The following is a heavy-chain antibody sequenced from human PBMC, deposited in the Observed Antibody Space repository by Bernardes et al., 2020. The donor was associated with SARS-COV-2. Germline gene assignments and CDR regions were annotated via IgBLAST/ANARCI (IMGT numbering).Heavy chain of an antibody. D-gene: IGHD3-10*01. V-gene: IGHV3-74*01. CDR2: MNEDGSIT. J-gene: IGHJ4*02. CDR1: GFILNNYW. CDR3: ARDFGGTSDY. Sequence: GSLRLSCAASGFILNNYWLHWVRQAPGTGLVWVSRMNEDGSITYYGESVRGRFTIYRDNAKNTLYLQMNSLRVDDTAVYYCARDFGGTSDYWGQGTLVTVSS.